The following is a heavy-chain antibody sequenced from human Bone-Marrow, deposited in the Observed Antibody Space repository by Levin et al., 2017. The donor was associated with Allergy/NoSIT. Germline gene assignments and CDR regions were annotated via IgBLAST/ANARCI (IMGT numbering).Heavy chain of an antibody. CDR2: IYPGDSDT. D-gene: IGHD2-15*01. CDR1: GYSFTSYW. CDR3: ARRKYCSGGSCPSYYFDY. V-gene: IGHV5-51*01. J-gene: IGHJ4*02. Sequence: GGSLRLSCKGSGYSFTSYWIGWVRQMPGKGLEWMGIIYPGDSDTRYSPSFQGQVTISADKSISTAYLQWSSLKASDTAMYYCARRKYCSGGSCPSYYFDYWGQGTLVTVSS.